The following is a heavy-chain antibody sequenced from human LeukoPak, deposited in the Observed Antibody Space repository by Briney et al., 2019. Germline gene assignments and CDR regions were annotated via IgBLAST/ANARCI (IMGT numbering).Heavy chain of an antibody. D-gene: IGHD3-16*01. Sequence: GGSLRLSCAASGFTFRTHIMNWVRQAPGKGLEWVSSISSSSSYIYYADSVKGRFTISRDNAKNSLYLQMNSLRAEDTAVYYCAKVLRVWENSGLFDYWGQGTLVTVSS. CDR1: GFTFRTHI. J-gene: IGHJ4*02. V-gene: IGHV3-21*01. CDR2: ISSSSSYI. CDR3: AKVLRVWENSGLFDY.